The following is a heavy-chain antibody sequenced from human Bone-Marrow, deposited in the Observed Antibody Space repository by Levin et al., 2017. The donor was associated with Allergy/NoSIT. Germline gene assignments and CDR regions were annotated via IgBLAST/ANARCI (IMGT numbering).Heavy chain of an antibody. CDR1: GFTFSSYS. J-gene: IGHJ6*03. V-gene: IGHV3-21*01. Sequence: PGGSLRLSCAASGFTFSSYSMNWVRQAPGKGLEWVSSISSSSSYIYYADSVKGRFTISRDNAKNSLYLQMNSLRAEDTAVYYCARAGYDFWSGYRYAPDYMDVWGKGTTVTVSS. D-gene: IGHD3-3*01. CDR2: ISSSSSYI. CDR3: ARAGYDFWSGYRYAPDYMDV.